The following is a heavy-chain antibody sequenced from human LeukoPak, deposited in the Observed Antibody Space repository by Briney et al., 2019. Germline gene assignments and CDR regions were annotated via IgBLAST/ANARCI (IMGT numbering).Heavy chain of an antibody. CDR1: GFTFKDYG. J-gene: IGHJ4*02. Sequence: GRSLRLSCAATGFTFKDYGMHWVRQPPGKGLEWVSSINWNGGGTDYADSVKGRFTISRDNAKNTLDLQMNSLRAEDTAEYYCARGRRSTGDTSWYFDSWGQGTLVTVSS. CDR3: ARGRRSTGDTSWYFDS. CDR2: INWNGGGT. V-gene: IGHV3-20*04. D-gene: IGHD1-26*01.